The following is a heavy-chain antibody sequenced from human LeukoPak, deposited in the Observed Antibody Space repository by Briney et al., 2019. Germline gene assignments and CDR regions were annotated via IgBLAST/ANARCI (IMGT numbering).Heavy chain of an antibody. D-gene: IGHD3-3*02. J-gene: IGHJ4*02. CDR3: ARDDRRLASNDDY. CDR1: GFTFSGYE. Sequence: GGSLRLSCEASGFTFSGYELNWVRQAPGKGLEWVSHISSSGSTIYYADSVKGRFTISRDNAKNSLYLQMNNLRAEDTAVYYCARDDRRLASNDDYWFQGTLVTV. CDR2: ISSSGSTI. V-gene: IGHV3-48*03.